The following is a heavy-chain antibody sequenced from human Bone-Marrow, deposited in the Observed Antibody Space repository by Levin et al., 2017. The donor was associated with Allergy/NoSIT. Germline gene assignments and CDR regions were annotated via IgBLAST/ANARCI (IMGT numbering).Heavy chain of an antibody. CDR3: AKVVDRGSGIPSNWFDP. D-gene: IGHD3-10*01. V-gene: IGHV1-69*06. CDR2: ILPIFGTT. J-gene: IGHJ5*02. Sequence: WVRQAPGQGLEWMGGILPIFGTTNYARKFQGRVTITADKSTNTAYMELISLRSEDTALYYCAKVVDRGSGIPSNWFDPWGQGTLVTVSS.